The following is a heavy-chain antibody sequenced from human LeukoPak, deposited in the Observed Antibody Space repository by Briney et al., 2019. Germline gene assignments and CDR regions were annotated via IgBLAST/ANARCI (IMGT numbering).Heavy chain of an antibody. V-gene: IGHV3-21*05. CDR2: ISSSSSYT. J-gene: IGHJ4*02. Sequence: GGSLRLSCAVSGFTFSSYSMNWVRQAPGKGLEWVSYISSSSSYTNYADSVKGRFTISRDNAKNSLYLQMNGLRAEDTAVYYCVRGVLEGPFDYWGQGTLVTVSS. D-gene: IGHD2-8*02. CDR3: VRGVLEGPFDY. CDR1: GFTFSSYS.